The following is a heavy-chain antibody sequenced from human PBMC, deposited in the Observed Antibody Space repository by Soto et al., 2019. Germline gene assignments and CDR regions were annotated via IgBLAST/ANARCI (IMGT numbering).Heavy chain of an antibody. CDR3: AKVGHCSSTSCYTFFDY. Sequence: GGSLRLSCATSGFTFSSYAMSWVRQAPGRGLEWVSAISGSGGTTYYADSVKGRFTISRDNSKNTLHLQMNSLRAEETAVYNCAKVGHCSSTSCYTFFDYWRQGTLVTVSS. D-gene: IGHD2-2*02. J-gene: IGHJ4*02. CDR1: GFTFSSYA. CDR2: ISGSGGTT. V-gene: IGHV3-23*01.